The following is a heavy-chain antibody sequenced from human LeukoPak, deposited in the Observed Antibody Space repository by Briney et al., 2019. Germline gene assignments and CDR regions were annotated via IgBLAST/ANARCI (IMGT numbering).Heavy chain of an antibody. CDR3: ARDNLGIFNY. Sequence: PSETLSLTCTVSGGSISSGDYYWSWIRQPPGKGLEWIGYIYHSGSTYYNPSLKSRVTISVDRSKNQFSLKLSSVTAADTAVYYCARDNLGIFNYWGQGTLVTVSS. J-gene: IGHJ4*02. CDR1: GGSISSGDYY. V-gene: IGHV4-30-4*01. CDR2: IYHSGST. D-gene: IGHD3-9*01.